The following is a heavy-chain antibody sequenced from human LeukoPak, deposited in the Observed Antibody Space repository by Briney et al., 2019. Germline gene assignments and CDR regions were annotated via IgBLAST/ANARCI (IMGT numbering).Heavy chain of an antibody. D-gene: IGHD2-15*01. CDR1: GGSINSYY. CDR2: IYYSGST. J-gene: IGHJ4*02. V-gene: IGHV4-59*01. CDR3: ARGKGGYCSGGSCPFDY. Sequence: SETLSLTCTVSGGSINSYYWNWIRQPPGKGLEWIGYIYYSGSTDYNPSLKSRVTISVDTSKNQFSLKLSSVTAADTAVYYCARGKGGYCSGGSCPFDYWGQGTLVTVSS.